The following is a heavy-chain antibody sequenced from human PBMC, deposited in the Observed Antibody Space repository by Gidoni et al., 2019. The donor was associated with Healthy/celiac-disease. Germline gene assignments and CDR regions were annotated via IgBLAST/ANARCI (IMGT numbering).Heavy chain of an antibody. CDR2: IYSGGST. Sequence: EVQLVESGGGLIQTGGSLRLSCAASGFTVSSNYMSWVRQAPGKGLEWVSVIYSGGSTYYADSVKGRFTISRDNSKNTLYLQMNSLRAEDTAVYYCASSHDYGDYAFDYWGQGTLVTVSS. D-gene: IGHD4-17*01. V-gene: IGHV3-53*01. J-gene: IGHJ4*02. CDR3: ASSHDYGDYAFDY. CDR1: GFTVSSNY.